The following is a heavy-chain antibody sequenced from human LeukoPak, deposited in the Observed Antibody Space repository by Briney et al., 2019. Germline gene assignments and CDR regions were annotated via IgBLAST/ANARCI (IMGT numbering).Heavy chain of an antibody. CDR3: AKNRLGGTQFDD. D-gene: IGHD1-26*01. V-gene: IGHV3-23*01. CDR1: RFTFSTYA. CDR2: ISGSGADT. Sequence: GGSLRLSCAASRFTFSTYAMSWVRQAPGKGLEWVSTISGSGADTYYADSVKGRFTIPRDNSRNTLYLQLSTLTAEDTAVYYCAKNRLGGTQFDDWGQGTLVTVFS. J-gene: IGHJ4*02.